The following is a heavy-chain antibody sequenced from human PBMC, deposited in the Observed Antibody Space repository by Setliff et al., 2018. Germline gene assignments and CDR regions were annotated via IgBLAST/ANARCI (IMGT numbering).Heavy chain of an antibody. J-gene: IGHJ3*02. V-gene: IGHV3-7*03. Sequence: PGGSLRLSCEASGFIFSMYEMSWVRQAPGKGLEWVANIKQDGSDKYYVDSVKGRFTISRDNSKNTLYLQMSSLRAEDTAVYYCAKGVVGGGDYNYPDDAFHIWGQGTLVTVSS. CDR3: AKGVVGGGDYNYPDDAFHI. CDR2: IKQDGSDK. D-gene: IGHD2-21*02. CDR1: GFIFSMYE.